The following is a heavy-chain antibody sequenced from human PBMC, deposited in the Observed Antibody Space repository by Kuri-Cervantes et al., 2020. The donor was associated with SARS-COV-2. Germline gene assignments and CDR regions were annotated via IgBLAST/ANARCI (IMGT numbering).Heavy chain of an antibody. Sequence: ESLKISCAVYGGSFSGYYWSWIRQPPGKGLEWIGEINHSGSTYYNPSLKSRVTISVDTSKNQFSLKLSSVTAADTAVYYCARVWCSSTSCYYFDYWGQGTLVTVSS. D-gene: IGHD2-2*01. J-gene: IGHJ4*02. V-gene: IGHV4-34*01. CDR1: GGSFSGYY. CDR2: INHSGST. CDR3: ARVWCSSTSCYYFDY.